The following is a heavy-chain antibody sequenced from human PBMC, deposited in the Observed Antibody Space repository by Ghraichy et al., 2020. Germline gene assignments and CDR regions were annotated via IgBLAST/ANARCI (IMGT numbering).Heavy chain of an antibody. D-gene: IGHD5-18*01. J-gene: IGHJ4*02. V-gene: IGHV3-48*02. CDR2: ISSSSSTI. CDR1: GFTFSSYS. CDR3: ARMSLPLSWIQLWLGYFDY. Sequence: GGSLRLSCAASGFTFSSYSMNWVRQAPGKGLEWVSYISSSSSTIYYADSVKGRFTISRDNAKNSLYLQMNSLRDEDTAVYYCARMSLPLSWIQLWLGYFDYWGQGTLVTVSS.